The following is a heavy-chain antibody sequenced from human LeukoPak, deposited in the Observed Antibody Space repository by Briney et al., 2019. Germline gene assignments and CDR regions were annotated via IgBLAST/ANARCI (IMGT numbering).Heavy chain of an antibody. J-gene: IGHJ4*02. CDR2: TYTSGTI. CDR3: ARLTIYASGEDS. D-gene: IGHD2/OR15-2a*01. V-gene: IGHV4-4*07. Sequence: SETLSLTCTVSGASISSYYWSWIRQPAGKGLEWIGRTYTSGTINYNPSLKSRVTISVDTSKNQFSLKLSSVTAADTAVYYCARLTIYASGEDSWGQGTLVTVSS. CDR1: GASISSYY.